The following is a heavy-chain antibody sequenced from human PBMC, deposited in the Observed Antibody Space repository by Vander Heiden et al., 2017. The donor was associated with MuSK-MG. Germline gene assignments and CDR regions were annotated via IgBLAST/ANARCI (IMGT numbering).Heavy chain of an antibody. Sequence: QVQLVESGGGVVQPGRSLRLSCAASGFTFSDNAINWVRQAPGTGLEWVAVIWGDASQKYYAESVQGRFTISRDNSKNTLYLQMNSLRAEDTAIYYCVRGSYNYMDVWGRGTTVTVSS. J-gene: IGHJ6*03. CDR3: VRGSYNYMDV. CDR1: GFTFSDNA. CDR2: IWGDASQK. V-gene: IGHV3-33*01.